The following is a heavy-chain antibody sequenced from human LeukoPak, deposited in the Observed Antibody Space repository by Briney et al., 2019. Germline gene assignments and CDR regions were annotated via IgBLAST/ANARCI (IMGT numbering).Heavy chain of an antibody. CDR2: IYHSGST. J-gene: IGHJ4*02. V-gene: IGHV4-30-2*05. CDR3: AREPYGGNSAVDY. CDR1: GGSISSGGYS. D-gene: IGHD4-23*01. Sequence: SQTLSLTCAVSGGSISSGGYSWSWIRQPPGKGLEWIGYIYHSGSTYYNPSLKSRVTISVDTSKNQFSLKLSSVTAADTAVYYCAREPYGGNSAVDYWGQGTLVTVSS.